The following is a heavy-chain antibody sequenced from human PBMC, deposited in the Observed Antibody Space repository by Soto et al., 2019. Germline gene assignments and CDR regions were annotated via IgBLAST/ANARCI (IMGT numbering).Heavy chain of an antibody. CDR3: AIFDPYCSGGSCYPDFDY. J-gene: IGHJ4*02. CDR2: ISAYNGNT. CDR1: GYTFTSYG. Sequence: ASVKVSCKASGYTFTSYGISWVRQAPGQGLEWMGWISAYNGNTNYAQKLQGRVTMTTDTSTSTAYMELRSLRSDDTAVYYCAIFDPYCSGGSCYPDFDYWGQGTLVTVSS. V-gene: IGHV1-18*01. D-gene: IGHD2-15*01.